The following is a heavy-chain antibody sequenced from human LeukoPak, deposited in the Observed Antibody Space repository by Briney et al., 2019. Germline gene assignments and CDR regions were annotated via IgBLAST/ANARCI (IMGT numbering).Heavy chain of an antibody. CDR3: ARQRGYCSSTSCYTDY. J-gene: IGHJ4*02. V-gene: IGHV5-51*01. Sequence: GESLKISCKGSGYSFTSYWIGWVRQMPGKGLEWMGIIYPGDSDTRYSPSFQGQVTISADKSISTAYLQWSSLKASVTAMYYCARQRGYCSSTSCYTDYWGQGTLVTVSS. CDR1: GYSFTSYW. D-gene: IGHD2-2*02. CDR2: IYPGDSDT.